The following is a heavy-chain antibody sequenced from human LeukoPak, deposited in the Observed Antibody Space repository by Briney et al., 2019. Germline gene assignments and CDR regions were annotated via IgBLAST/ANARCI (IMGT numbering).Heavy chain of an antibody. D-gene: IGHD2-2*01. Sequence: SGGSLRLSCAASGFTFDDYAMHWVRQAPGKGLEWVSGISWNSGSIGYADSVKGRFTISRDNAKNSLYLQMNSLRAEDTALYYCAKDRYYQGYYFDYWGQGTLVTVSS. V-gene: IGHV3-9*01. CDR3: AKDRYYQGYYFDY. CDR1: GFTFDDYA. CDR2: ISWNSGSI. J-gene: IGHJ4*02.